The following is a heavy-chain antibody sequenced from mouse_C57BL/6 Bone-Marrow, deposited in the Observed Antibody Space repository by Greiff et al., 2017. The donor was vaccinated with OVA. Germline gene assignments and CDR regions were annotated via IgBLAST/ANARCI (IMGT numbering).Heavy chain of an antibody. J-gene: IGHJ4*01. CDR1: GYTFTSYW. D-gene: IGHD2-4*01. CDR3: VYDYDCPYAMDY. Sequence: QVQLQQPGAELVKPGASVKLSCKASGYTFTSYWMHWVKQRPGQGLEWIGMIHPNGGSTNYNEKFKSKATLTVDKSSSTAYMQLSSLTSEDSAVYSSVYDYDCPYAMDYWGQGTSVTVSS. V-gene: IGHV1-64*01. CDR2: IHPNGGST.